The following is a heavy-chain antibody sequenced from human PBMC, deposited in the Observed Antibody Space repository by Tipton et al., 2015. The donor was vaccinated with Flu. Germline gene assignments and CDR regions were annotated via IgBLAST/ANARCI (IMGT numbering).Heavy chain of an antibody. V-gene: IGHV4-4*07. D-gene: IGHD3-22*01. CDR2: IYTSGST. J-gene: IGHJ4*02. CDR1: GGSISSYY. CDR3: ARDFSHYYDSTGNDY. Sequence: LRLSCTVSGGSISSYYWSWIRQPAGKGLEWIGRIYTSGSTNYNPSLKSRVTMSVDTSKNQFSLKLSSVTAADTAVYYCARDFSHYYDSTGNDYWGQGTLVTVSS.